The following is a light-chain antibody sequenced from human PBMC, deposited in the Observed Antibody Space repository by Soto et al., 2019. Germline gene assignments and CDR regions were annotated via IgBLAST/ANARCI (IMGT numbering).Light chain of an antibody. CDR3: LQDYSFPRP. Sequence: DIQMTQSPSSVCSSIGDRVTITSRASQDIGRRLAWFTQTPGKAPKYLIQAASSLQGGVPSTVSGSGYGNDVTLTINTLHPEELATYYGLQDYSFPRPFAPGTKVDI. CDR2: AAS. V-gene: IGKV1-12*01. J-gene: IGKJ3*01. CDR1: QDIGRR.